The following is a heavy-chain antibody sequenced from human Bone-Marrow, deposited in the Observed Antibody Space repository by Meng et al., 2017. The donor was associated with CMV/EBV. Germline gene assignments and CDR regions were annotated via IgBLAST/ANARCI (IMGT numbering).Heavy chain of an antibody. D-gene: IGHD3-22*01. CDR3: AKDTIAEYYYDSSGYYLGWAFDI. V-gene: IGHV3-23*01. CDR1: GFTFSSYA. CDR2: ISGSGGST. Sequence: GESLKISCAASGFTFSSYAMSWVRQAPGKGLEWVSAISGSGGSTYYADSVKGRFTISRDNSKNTLYLQMNSLRAEDTAVYYCAKDTIAEYYYDSSGYYLGWAFDIWGQGTMDTVSS. J-gene: IGHJ3*02.